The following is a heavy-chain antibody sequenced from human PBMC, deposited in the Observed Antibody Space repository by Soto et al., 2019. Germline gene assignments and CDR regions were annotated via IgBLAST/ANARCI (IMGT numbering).Heavy chain of an antibody. CDR2: IYSGGYT. CDR1: GFTVSNNY. Sequence: GGSLRLSCAVSGFTVSNNYMSWVRQAPGKGLEGVSVIYSGGYTAYGDSVKGRFIISRDNSKKTLYLEMNSLRAEDTAVYYCARAGGTTVTGLWHFDSWGQGTLVTVS. CDR3: ARAGGTTVTGLWHFDS. J-gene: IGHJ4*02. D-gene: IGHD4-17*01. V-gene: IGHV3-53*01.